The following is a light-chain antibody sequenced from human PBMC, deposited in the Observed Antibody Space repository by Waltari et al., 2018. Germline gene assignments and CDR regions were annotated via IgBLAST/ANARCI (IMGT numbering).Light chain of an antibody. Sequence: QSALTQPASVSGPPGQSPTISCSGTDSAVGAYDFVSWYQQHPGKAPHLIISEVSNRPSGISNRFSASKSGNTASLTISGLQAEDEADYYCSSYTTSSAPGVFGTGTRVTVL. CDR1: DSAVGAYDF. CDR2: EVS. V-gene: IGLV2-14*01. J-gene: IGLJ1*01. CDR3: SSYTTSSAPGV.